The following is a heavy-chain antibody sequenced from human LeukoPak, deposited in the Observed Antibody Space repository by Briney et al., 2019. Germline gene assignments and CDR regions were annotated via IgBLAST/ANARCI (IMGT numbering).Heavy chain of an antibody. V-gene: IGHV1-8*01. D-gene: IGHD6-19*01. J-gene: IGHJ4*02. CDR1: GYTFTSCD. CDR2: MNPNSGNT. CDR3: ARGGQWLRYFDY. Sequence: ASVKVSCKASGYTFTSCDINWVRQATGQGLEWMGWMNPNSGNTGYAQKFQGRVTMTRNTSISTAYMELSSLRSEDTAVYYCARGGQWLRYFDYRGQGTLVTVSS.